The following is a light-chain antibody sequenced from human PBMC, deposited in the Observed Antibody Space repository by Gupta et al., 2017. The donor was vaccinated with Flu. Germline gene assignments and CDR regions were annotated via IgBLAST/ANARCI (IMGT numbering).Light chain of an antibody. CDR1: SSDVGSYNL. J-gene: IGLJ3*02. CDR3: CSYLGSPISWV. V-gene: IGLV2-23*01. Sequence: QSALTQPASVSGSPGQSLTISCTGPSSDVGSYNLVSWYQQHPGKAPKLMIYEGNKRPSGVSNRFSGSKSGNTASLTISGLQAEDEADYHCCSYLGSPISWVFGGGTRLTVL. CDR2: EGN.